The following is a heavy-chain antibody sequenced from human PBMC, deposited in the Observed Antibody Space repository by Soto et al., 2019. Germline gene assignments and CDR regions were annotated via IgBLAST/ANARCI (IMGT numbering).Heavy chain of an antibody. CDR3: ARPDFGDYWYFDR. V-gene: IGHV1-69*08. J-gene: IGHJ2*01. D-gene: IGHD4-17*01. Sequence: QDQLVQSGAEGKKPGSSVKVSCKASGGTFSSHTFSWVRQAPGQGLEWMGRIIPALGTATYAQKFPGRVTITADESATTVYMELNSLRSEDTAVYYFARPDFGDYWYFDRWGRGTLVTVS. CDR2: IIPALGTA. CDR1: GGTFSSHT.